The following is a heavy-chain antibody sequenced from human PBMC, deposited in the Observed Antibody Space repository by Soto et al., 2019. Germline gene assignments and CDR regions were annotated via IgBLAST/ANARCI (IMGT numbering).Heavy chain of an antibody. CDR1: GFTFNSYW. J-gene: IGHJ4*02. Sequence: EVQVMESGGGFVQPGGSLRLSCVTSGFTFNSYWMSWVRQTPGQGLECVARINHDGSDKNYVDSVKGRFTISRDHAKNSLFLQMTSLRAHDTAVYYCTTLSWDASEWHWGLGALVTVSS. V-gene: IGHV3-7*01. D-gene: IGHD1-26*01. CDR3: TTLSWDASEWH. CDR2: INHDGSDK.